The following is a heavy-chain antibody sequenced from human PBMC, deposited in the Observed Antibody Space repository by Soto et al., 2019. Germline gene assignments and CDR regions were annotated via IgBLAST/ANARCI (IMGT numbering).Heavy chain of an antibody. CDR3: ARKGVAFDY. D-gene: IGHD3-3*01. V-gene: IGHV3-48*02. Sequence: PGGSLRPSCAASGFTFSSYSMNWVRQAPGKGLEWISYISTTSSSIYYADSVKGRFTISRDNAKNSLFLQMNSLRDEDTAVYYCARKGVAFDYWGQGALVTVSS. CDR1: GFTFSSYS. CDR2: ISTTSSSI. J-gene: IGHJ4*02.